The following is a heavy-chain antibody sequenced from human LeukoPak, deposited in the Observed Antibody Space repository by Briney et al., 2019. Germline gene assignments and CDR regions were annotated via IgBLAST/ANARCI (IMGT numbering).Heavy chain of an antibody. Sequence: PGGSLRLSCAASGFTSGDCGMSWVRQAPGKGLEWVAGMNWNDAVTVYGDSVKGRFTISRDNAKNSLYLQMNSLRADDTAVYYCARRNYGVRNGAGYYYYGMDVWGQGTTVTVSS. CDR1: GFTSGDCG. CDR3: ARRNYGVRNGAGYYYYGMDV. V-gene: IGHV3-20*04. CDR2: MNWNDAVT. D-gene: IGHD4-17*01. J-gene: IGHJ6*02.